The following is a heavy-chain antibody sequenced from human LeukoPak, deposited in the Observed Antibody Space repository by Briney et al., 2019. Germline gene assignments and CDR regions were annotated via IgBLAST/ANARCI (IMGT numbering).Heavy chain of an antibody. Sequence: SETLSLTCAVYGGSFSGYYWSWIRQPPGKGLEWIGEINHSGSTNYNPSLQSRVTISVDPSKNQFPLKLSSVTAADTAVYYCARTRGYNVYYYDSSGYSFDYWAQGTLVTVSS. CDR3: ARTRGYNVYYYDSSGYSFDY. D-gene: IGHD3-22*01. CDR2: INHSGST. J-gene: IGHJ4*02. V-gene: IGHV4-34*01. CDR1: GGSFSGYY.